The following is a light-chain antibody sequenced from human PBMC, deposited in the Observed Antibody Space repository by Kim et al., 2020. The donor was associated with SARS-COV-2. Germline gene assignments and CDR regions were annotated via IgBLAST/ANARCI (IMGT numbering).Light chain of an antibody. J-gene: IGLJ2*01. V-gene: IGLV3-19*01. CDR3: NSRDKSGDRVV. CDR2: GKN. CDR1: SLRTYY. Sequence: AVGQTVRITCQGASLRTYYASWYQQKPGQAPILVIYGKNNRPSGIPDRFSGSSSGNTASLTVTGAQAVDEADYYCNSRDKSGDRVVFGGGTQLTVL.